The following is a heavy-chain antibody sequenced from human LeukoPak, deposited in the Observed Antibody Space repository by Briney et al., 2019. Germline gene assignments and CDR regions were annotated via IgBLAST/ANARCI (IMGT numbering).Heavy chain of an antibody. V-gene: IGHV1-2*02. J-gene: IGHJ6*02. CDR2: INPNSGGT. D-gene: IGHD1-1*01. Sequence: ASVKVSCKASGYTFTGYYMHWVRQAPGQGLEWMGWINPNSGGTNYAQKFQGRVTMTRDKSISTAYMELSRLRSDGTAVYYCARLNWSYYYYGMDVWGQGTTVTVSS. CDR1: GYTFTGYY. CDR3: ARLNWSYYYYGMDV.